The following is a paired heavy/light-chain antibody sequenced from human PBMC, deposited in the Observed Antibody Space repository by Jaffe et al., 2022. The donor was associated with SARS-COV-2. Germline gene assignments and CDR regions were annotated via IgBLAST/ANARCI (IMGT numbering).Light chain of an antibody. J-gene: IGLJ1*01. Sequence: QSALSQPASVSGSPGQSITISCTGTSSDIGGYNYVSWYQQHPGQAPQLMIYDVYNRPSGVSNRFSASKSDNTASLTISGLQAEDEADYYCSSYTSISTYVFGTGTKVTVL. V-gene: IGLV2-14*03. CDR1: SSDIGGYNY. CDR2: DVY. CDR3: SSYTSISTYV.
Heavy chain of an antibody. CDR3: ARPRGSGYHGNGFDL. D-gene: IGHD3-3*01. Sequence: QLQLQESGPGLVKSSETLSLTCTVSGGSISSSSYYWGWIRQPPGKGLEWIASVYYTGSTYYNPSLRSRVTISVDTSMKHFSLKLSSVTAADTAVYYCARPRGSGYHGNGFDLWGQGTMVTVSS. CDR1: GGSISSSSYY. V-gene: IGHV4-39*02. CDR2: VYYTGST. J-gene: IGHJ3*01.